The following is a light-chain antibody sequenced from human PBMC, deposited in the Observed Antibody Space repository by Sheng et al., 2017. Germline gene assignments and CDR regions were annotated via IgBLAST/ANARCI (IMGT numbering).Light chain of an antibody. J-gene: IGLJ2*01. CDR3: QVWDSGSDHVV. CDR2: DDS. Sequence: SYVLTQPPSVSVAPGQTARITCGGKNIGEKSVHWYQQKPGQAPVVVVHDDSDRPSGIPERFSGSNSGNTATLAISRVEAADEADYYCQVWDSGSDHVVFGRRDQADRP. V-gene: IGLV3-21*02. CDR1: NIGEKS.